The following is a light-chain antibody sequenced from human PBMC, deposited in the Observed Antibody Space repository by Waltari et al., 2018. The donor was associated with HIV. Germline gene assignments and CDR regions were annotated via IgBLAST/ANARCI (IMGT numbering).Light chain of an antibody. J-gene: IGKJ1*01. CDR1: QSVSSY. V-gene: IGKV3-11*01. CDR3: QQRSNWPPWT. Sequence: EIVLTQSPATLSLSPGERATLSCRASQSVSSYLAWYPQKPGQAPRLLIYDASNRATCIPARFSGSGSGTDFTLTISSLEPEDFAVYYCQQRSNWPPWTFGQGTKVEIK. CDR2: DAS.